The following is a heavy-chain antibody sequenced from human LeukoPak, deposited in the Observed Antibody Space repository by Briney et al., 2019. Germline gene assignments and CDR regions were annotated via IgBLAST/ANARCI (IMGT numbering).Heavy chain of an antibody. CDR3: ARGATDTTRWFDP. J-gene: IGHJ5*02. Sequence: GESLRLSCAASGFRFNTYSMTWVRQAPGKGLEWVSIISRTSESTFYADSVKGRFTISRDNAKNSLYLQMDGLRADDTATYYCARGATDTTRWFDPWGQGTLVTVSS. CDR1: GFRFNTYS. CDR2: ISRTSEST. V-gene: IGHV3-21*01. D-gene: IGHD1-7*01.